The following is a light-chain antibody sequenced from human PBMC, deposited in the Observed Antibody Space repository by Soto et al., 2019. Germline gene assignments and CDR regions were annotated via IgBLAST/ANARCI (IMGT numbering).Light chain of an antibody. CDR3: QQLYTLPFT. CDR2: EAS. J-gene: IGKJ5*01. V-gene: IGKV1-9*01. CDR1: HDISTF. Sequence: DIQLTQSPSLLSASIGDRVTITCRASHDISTFLAWYQQKPGKAPKLLIYEASTLQSGVPSRFSGSGSGTEFTLTSSGLLPEDFAAYHCQQLYTLPFTVGQGTRL.